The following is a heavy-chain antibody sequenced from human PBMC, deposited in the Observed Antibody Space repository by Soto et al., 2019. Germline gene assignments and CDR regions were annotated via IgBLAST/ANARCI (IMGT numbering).Heavy chain of an antibody. V-gene: IGHV1-69*09. CDR1: GGTFVRHV. Sequence: QVQLVQSGAEVKQPASSVKVSCQTSGGTFVRHVISWVRQAPGHGPEWMGKINPLSGIPNYAQKFQDRVTFTADTDSSTAYMELSSLRSDDTAVYYCATPACAATWCSPSHNLDHWGQGTLVTVSS. D-gene: IGHD2-2*01. J-gene: IGHJ4*02. CDR3: ATPACAATWCSPSHNLDH. CDR2: INPLSGIP.